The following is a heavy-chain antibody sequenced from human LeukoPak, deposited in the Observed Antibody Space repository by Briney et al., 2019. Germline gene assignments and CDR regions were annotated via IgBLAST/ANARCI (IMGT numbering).Heavy chain of an antibody. Sequence: SETLSLTCTVSGGSISSYYWSRIRRPPGKGLEWIGYISYSGSTTYNPSLKSRVTISVDTSKNQFSLKLSSVTAADTAVYYCARHGLLIVKSWFDPWGQGTLVTVSS. D-gene: IGHD3-16*02. CDR3: ARHGLLIVKSWFDP. CDR2: ISYSGST. J-gene: IGHJ5*02. CDR1: GGSISSYY. V-gene: IGHV4-59*08.